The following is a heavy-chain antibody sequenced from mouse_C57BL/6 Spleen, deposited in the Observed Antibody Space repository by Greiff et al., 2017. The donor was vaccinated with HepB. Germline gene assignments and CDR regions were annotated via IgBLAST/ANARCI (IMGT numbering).Heavy chain of an antibody. CDR1: GYTFTDYY. D-gene: IGHD1-1*01. CDR3: ARRTVVAKDY. Sequence: EVQLQQSGPELVKPGASVKISCKASGYTFTDYYINWVKQSHGKSLEWIGDINPNNGGTSYNQKFKGKATLTVDKSSSTAYMELRSLTSEDSAVYYCARRTVVAKDYWGQSTTLTVSS. CDR2: INPNNGGT. J-gene: IGHJ2*01. V-gene: IGHV1-26*01.